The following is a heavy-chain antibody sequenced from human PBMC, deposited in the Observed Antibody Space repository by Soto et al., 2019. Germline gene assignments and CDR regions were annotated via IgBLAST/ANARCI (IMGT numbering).Heavy chain of an antibody. D-gene: IGHD2-15*01. J-gene: IGHJ3*02. Sequence: SVKVSCKASGYTFTSYYMHWVRQAPGQGLEWMGIINPSGGSTSYAQRFQGRVTVTRDTSTSTVYMELSSLRSEDTAVYYCAKGGLIVVVVATTPFGIWGQGTMVTVS. V-gene: IGHV1-46*01. CDR2: INPSGGST. CDR3: AKGGLIVVVVATTPFGI. CDR1: GYTFTSYY.